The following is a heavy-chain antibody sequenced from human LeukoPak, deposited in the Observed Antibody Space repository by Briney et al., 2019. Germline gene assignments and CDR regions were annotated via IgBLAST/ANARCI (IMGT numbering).Heavy chain of an antibody. J-gene: IGHJ6*02. CDR1: GFTFSNYW. CDR3: ARGTSSWRNGLDV. V-gene: IGHV3-74*01. CDR2: INSDGRST. Sequence: PGGSLRLSCAASGFTFSNYWIHWVRQDSGKGLVWVSRINSDGRSTSYADSVKGRFTISRDNAKNTLYLQVNSLRAEDTAVYYCARGTSSWRNGLDVWGQGTTVIVSS. D-gene: IGHD2-2*01.